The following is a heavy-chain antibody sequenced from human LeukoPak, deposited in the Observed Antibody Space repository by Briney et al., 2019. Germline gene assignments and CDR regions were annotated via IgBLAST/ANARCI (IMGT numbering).Heavy chain of an antibody. Sequence: GASVKVSCKASRYNLISYGIIWVRQAPGQGLEWMGWISAYNVNTNYAQKFQGRVTMTTDTSTSTAYMELRSLKSDDTAVYFCARPYDTSGYYNYYFDYWGQGTLVTVSS. CDR3: ARPYDTSGYYNYYFDY. CDR1: RYNLISYG. D-gene: IGHD3-22*01. CDR2: ISAYNVNT. V-gene: IGHV1-18*01. J-gene: IGHJ4*02.